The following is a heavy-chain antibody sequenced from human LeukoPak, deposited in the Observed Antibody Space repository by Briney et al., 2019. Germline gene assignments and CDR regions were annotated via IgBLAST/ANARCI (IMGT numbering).Heavy chain of an antibody. CDR2: IYTSGST. J-gene: IGHJ4*02. D-gene: IGHD3-3*01. V-gene: IGHV4-4*07. CDR3: ARAPDYDFWSGYSSFDY. CDR1: GGSISSYY. Sequence: SETLSLTCSVSGGSISSYYWSWIRQPAGKGLEWIGRIYTSGSTNYNPSLKSRVTISVDTSKNQFSLKLSSVTAADTAVYYCARAPDYDFWSGYSSFDYWGQGTLVTVSS.